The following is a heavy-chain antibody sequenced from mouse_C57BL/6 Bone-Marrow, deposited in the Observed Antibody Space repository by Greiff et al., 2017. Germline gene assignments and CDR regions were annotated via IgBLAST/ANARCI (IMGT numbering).Heavy chain of an antibody. CDR3: ARETAQAIAMDY. CDR1: GYTFTSYW. CDR2: IDPSDSYT. D-gene: IGHD3-2*02. Sequence: QVQLQQPGAELVMPGASVKLSCKVSGYTFTSYWMHWVKQRPGQGLEWIGEIDPSDSYTNYNQKFKGKSTLTVDKSSSTAYMQLSSLTSEDSAVYYCARETAQAIAMDYWGQGTSVTVSS. V-gene: IGHV1-69*01. J-gene: IGHJ4*01.